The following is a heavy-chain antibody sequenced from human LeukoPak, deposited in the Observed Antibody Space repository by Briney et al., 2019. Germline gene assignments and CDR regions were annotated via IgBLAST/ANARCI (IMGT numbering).Heavy chain of an antibody. Sequence: PGGSLRLSCAASGFPFTIYAMSWVRQAPGKGLEWVAVISYDGSNKYYADSVKGRFTISRDNSKNTLYLQMNSLRAEDTAVYYCAKSSAGGRYGDYLGVDYWGQGTLVTVSS. J-gene: IGHJ4*02. CDR1: GFPFTIYA. V-gene: IGHV3-30*18. CDR3: AKSSAGGRYGDYLGVDY. D-gene: IGHD4-17*01. CDR2: ISYDGSNK.